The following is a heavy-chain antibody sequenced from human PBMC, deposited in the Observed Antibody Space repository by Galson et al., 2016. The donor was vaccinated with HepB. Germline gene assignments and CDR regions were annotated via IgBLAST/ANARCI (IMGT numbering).Heavy chain of an antibody. CDR1: GFKFDIYA. CDR2: ITGRGDSA. D-gene: IGHD3-16*01. J-gene: IGHJ6*02. V-gene: IGHV3-23*01. Sequence: SLRLSCAASGFKFDIYAMSWVRQAPGMGLEWVSTITGRGDSAFYAESLKSRFSVSRDNSKNTLYLQISGLRAEDTALYYCAKFGRPLGDDYYYYGMDVWGQGTAVTVSS. CDR3: AKFGRPLGDDYYYYGMDV.